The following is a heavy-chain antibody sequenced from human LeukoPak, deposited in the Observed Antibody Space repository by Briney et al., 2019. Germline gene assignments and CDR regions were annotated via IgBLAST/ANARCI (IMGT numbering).Heavy chain of an antibody. J-gene: IGHJ2*01. Sequence: GGSLRLSCAASGFTFSSYEMHWVRQAPGKGLEWVSYITSSGSTMYYADSVKGRFTISRDNAKNSLYLEMSSMRAEETAVYYCAKILNAMYFDLWGRGTLVTVSS. CDR3: AKILNAMYFDL. V-gene: IGHV3-48*03. CDR2: ITSSGSTM. D-gene: IGHD2-2*01. CDR1: GFTFSSYE.